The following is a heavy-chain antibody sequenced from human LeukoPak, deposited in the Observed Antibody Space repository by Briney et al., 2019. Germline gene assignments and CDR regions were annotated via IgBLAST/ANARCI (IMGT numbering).Heavy chain of an antibody. V-gene: IGHV3-74*01. Sequence: GGSLRLSCAASGFTFNRYWMHWVRQVPGKGLVWVSRINSDGSSTTYADSVKGRFTISRDNARNTLYLQMNSLRAEDTAVYYCTRGRGTIYMFDYWGQGTLVTVSS. J-gene: IGHJ4*02. CDR2: INSDGSST. CDR3: TRGRGTIYMFDY. CDR1: GFTFNRYW. D-gene: IGHD2/OR15-2a*01.